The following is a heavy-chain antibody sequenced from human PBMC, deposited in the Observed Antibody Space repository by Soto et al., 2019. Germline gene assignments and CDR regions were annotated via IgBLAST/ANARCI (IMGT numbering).Heavy chain of an antibody. J-gene: IGHJ3*02. CDR3: ASHLTIFGVVLENAFDI. Sequence: QVQLQHWGAGLLKPSETLSLTCAVYGGSFSGYYWSWIRQPPGKGLEWIGEINHSGSTNYNPSLKSRVTISVDTSKNQFSLKLSSVTAADTAVYYCASHLTIFGVVLENAFDIWGQGTMVTVSS. V-gene: IGHV4-34*01. CDR2: INHSGST. D-gene: IGHD3-3*01. CDR1: GGSFSGYY.